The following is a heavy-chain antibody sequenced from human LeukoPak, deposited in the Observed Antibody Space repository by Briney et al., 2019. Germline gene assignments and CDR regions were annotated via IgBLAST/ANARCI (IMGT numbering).Heavy chain of an antibody. CDR3: ARDEVDSTV. CDR1: GYTFTSYH. J-gene: IGHJ3*01. Sequence: ASVKVSCKASGYTFTSYHMHWVRQAPGQGLEWMGIINPSGGTTNYAQKFRGRVTMTRDMSTSTVYMELSSLRSDDTAVYYCARDEVDSTVWGQGTMVTVSS. D-gene: IGHD5-12*01. CDR2: INPSGGTT. V-gene: IGHV1-46*01.